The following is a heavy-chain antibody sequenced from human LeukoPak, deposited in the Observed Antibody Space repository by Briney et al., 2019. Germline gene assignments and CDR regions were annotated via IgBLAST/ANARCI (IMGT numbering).Heavy chain of an antibody. V-gene: IGHV1-69*13. Sequence: ASVKVSCKASGGTFSSYAISWVRQAPGQGLEWMGGIIPIFGTANYAQKFQGRVTITADESTSTAYMELSSLRSEDTAVYYCARGRGYYDSSGYLFYFDYWGQGTLVTVSS. CDR2: IIPIFGTA. J-gene: IGHJ4*02. CDR3: ARGRGYYDSSGYLFYFDY. CDR1: GGTFSSYA. D-gene: IGHD3-22*01.